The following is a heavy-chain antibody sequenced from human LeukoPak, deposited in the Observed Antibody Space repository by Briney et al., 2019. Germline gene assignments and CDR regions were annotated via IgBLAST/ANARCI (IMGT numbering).Heavy chain of an antibody. CDR2: ISYDGSNK. CDR3: ARVAEWELRGPYRDAFDI. V-gene: IGHV3-30*04. CDR1: GFTFSSYA. J-gene: IGHJ3*02. Sequence: GGSLRLSCAASGFTFSSYAMHWVRQAPGKGLEWAALISYDGSNKYYADSVKGRFTISRDNSKNTLYLQMNSLRAEDTAVYYCARVAEWELRGPYRDAFDIWGQGTMVTVSS. D-gene: IGHD1-26*01.